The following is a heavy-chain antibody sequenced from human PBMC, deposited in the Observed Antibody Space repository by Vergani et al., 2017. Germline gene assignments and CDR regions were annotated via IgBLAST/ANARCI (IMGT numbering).Heavy chain of an antibody. D-gene: IGHD6-13*01. Sequence: QVQLQESGPGLVKPSETLSLTCTVSGGSISSSSYYWGWIRQPPGKGLEWIGSIYYSGSTTYNPSLKSRLTISVDTSKNQFSLRLSSVTAADTALYYCAGDSSSWQRADYWGQGTLVTVSS. CDR2: IYYSGST. J-gene: IGHJ4*02. CDR1: GGSISSSSYY. V-gene: IGHV4-39*07. CDR3: AGDSSSWQRADY.